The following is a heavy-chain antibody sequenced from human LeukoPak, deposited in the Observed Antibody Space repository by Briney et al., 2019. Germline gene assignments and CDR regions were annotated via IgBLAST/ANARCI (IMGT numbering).Heavy chain of an antibody. Sequence: PSETLSLTCTVSGGSVSSGSYYWSWIRQPPGKGLEWIGYIYHSGSTNYNPSLKSRVTISVDTSKNQFSLKLSSVTAADTTVYYCARDYYDSSGYYSDAFDIWGQGTMVTVSS. CDR1: GGSVSSGSYY. CDR2: IYHSGST. J-gene: IGHJ3*02. V-gene: IGHV4-61*01. CDR3: ARDYYDSSGYYSDAFDI. D-gene: IGHD3-22*01.